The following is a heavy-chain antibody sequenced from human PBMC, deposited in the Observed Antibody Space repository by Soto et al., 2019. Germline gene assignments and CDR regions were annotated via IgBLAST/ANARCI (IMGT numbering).Heavy chain of an antibody. V-gene: IGHV3-23*01. J-gene: IGHJ6*02. CDR2: ISGSGGST. CDR3: AKDRLGYCSGGSCQQPEYYYVMDD. D-gene: IGHD2-15*01. Sequence: GGSMRLSCAASGFTFSSYAMSWVRQAPGKGLEWVSAISGSGGSTYYADSVKGRFTISRDNSKNTLYLQMNSLRAEDTAVYYCAKDRLGYCSGGSCQQPEYYYVMDDWGQGTTVTV. CDR1: GFTFSSYA.